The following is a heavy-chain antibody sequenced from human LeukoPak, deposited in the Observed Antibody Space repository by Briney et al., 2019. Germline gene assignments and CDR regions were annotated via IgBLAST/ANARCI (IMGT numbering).Heavy chain of an antibody. CDR3: ARDPGYYDSSAGPYGMDV. D-gene: IGHD3-22*01. CDR1: GYTFTSYG. CDR2: ISAYNGNT. V-gene: IGHV1-18*01. J-gene: IGHJ6*02. Sequence: ASVKVSCKASGYTFTSYGISRVRQAPGQGLEWMGWISAYNGNTNYAQKLQGRVTMTTDTSTSTAYMELRSLRSDDTAVYYCARDPGYYDSSAGPYGMDVWDQGTTVTVSS.